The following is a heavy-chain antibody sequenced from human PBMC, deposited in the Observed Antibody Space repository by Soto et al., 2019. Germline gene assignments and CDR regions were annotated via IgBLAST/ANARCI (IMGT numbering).Heavy chain of an antibody. J-gene: IGHJ5*02. D-gene: IGHD2-15*01. Sequence: SEPLSLTCTVSGGSISSYYWSWIRQPPGKGLEWIGYTYYSGSTNYNPSLKSRVTMSVDTSRNQFSLKLNSVTAADTAVYYCARTYCSGGSCYPGGNWFDPWGQGTLVTSPQ. V-gene: IGHV4-59*01. CDR1: GGSISSYY. CDR2: TYYSGST. CDR3: ARTYCSGGSCYPGGNWFDP.